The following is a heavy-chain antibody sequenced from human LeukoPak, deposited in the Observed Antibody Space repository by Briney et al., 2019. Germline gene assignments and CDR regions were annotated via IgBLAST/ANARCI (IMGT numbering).Heavy chain of an antibody. CDR2: INPSGGST. Sequence: ASVKVSCKASGYTFTSYYMHWVRQAPGQGLEWMGIINPSGGSTSYAQKFQGRVTMTKDMSTGTVYMELSSLTSEDTAVYYCARDRGYNGSGRGFDYWGQGTLVTVSS. D-gene: IGHD3-10*01. CDR3: ARDRGYNGSGRGFDY. CDR1: GYTFTSYY. V-gene: IGHV1-46*01. J-gene: IGHJ4*02.